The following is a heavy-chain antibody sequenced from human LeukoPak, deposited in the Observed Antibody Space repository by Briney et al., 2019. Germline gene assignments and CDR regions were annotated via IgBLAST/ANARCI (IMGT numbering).Heavy chain of an antibody. D-gene: IGHD5-24*01. V-gene: IGHV1-2*02. CDR1: GYTFTGYY. CDR2: INPNSGGT. Sequence: ASVKVSCKASGYTFTGYYMHWVRQAPGQGLEWMGWINPNSGGTNYAQKFQGRVTMTRDTSISTAYMELSRLRSDDTAVYYCATPRDGYNLFDYWGQGTLVTVSS. J-gene: IGHJ4*02. CDR3: ATPRDGYNLFDY.